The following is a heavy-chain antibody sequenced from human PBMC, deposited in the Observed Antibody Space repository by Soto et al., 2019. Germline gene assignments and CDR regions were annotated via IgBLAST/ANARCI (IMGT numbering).Heavy chain of an antibody. Sequence: QVHLVQSGVEVKTPGASVKVSCQASGYTFFTYDISWVRQAPGQGVEWMGWISTYSGDTKYAQKFQGRVTMTTDTSTTTAYLELRSLRSDDTAVYYYARHHATTTSENWFDPWGQGTLVTVSS. V-gene: IGHV1-18*01. CDR2: ISTYSGDT. CDR3: ARHHATTTSENWFDP. J-gene: IGHJ5*02. CDR1: GYTFFTYD. D-gene: IGHD1-26*01.